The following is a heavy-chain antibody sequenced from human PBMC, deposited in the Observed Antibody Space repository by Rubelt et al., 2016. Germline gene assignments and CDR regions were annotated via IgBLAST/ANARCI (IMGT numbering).Heavy chain of an antibody. CDR2: IFHSGST. J-gene: IGHJ6*02. CDR1: GYSISSGNY. D-gene: IGHD5-24*01. V-gene: IGHV4-38-2*02. Sequence: QVQLQESGPGLVKPSETLSLTCTVSGYSISSGNYWGWIRQPPGKGLEWIGSIFHSGSTYYKPSLKSRSTISVTTPKNQFSLKLSFVTAADTAVYYCAGGERWLQFYYYGMDVWGQGTTVTVSS. CDR3: AGGERWLQFYYYGMDV.